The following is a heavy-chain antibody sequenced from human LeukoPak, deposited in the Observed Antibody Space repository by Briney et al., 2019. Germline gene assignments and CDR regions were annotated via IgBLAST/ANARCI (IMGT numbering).Heavy chain of an antibody. CDR1: GFTFSNAW. CDR3: TTPQEYYDILTGYRRMDY. Sequence: GGSLRLSCAASGFTFSNAWMSWVRQAPGKGLEWVGRIKSKTDGGTTDYAAPVKGRFTISRDDSKNTLCLQMNSLKTEDTAVYYCTTPQEYYDILTGYRRMDYWGQGTLVTVSS. D-gene: IGHD3-9*01. V-gene: IGHV3-15*01. CDR2: IKSKTDGGTT. J-gene: IGHJ4*02.